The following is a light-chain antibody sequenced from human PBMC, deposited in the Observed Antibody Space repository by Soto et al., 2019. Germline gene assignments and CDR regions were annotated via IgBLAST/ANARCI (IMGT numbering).Light chain of an antibody. CDR1: QSISSW. V-gene: IGKV1-39*01. CDR3: QQSYSRT. J-gene: IGKJ1*01. CDR2: AAS. Sequence: DIEMSQTPATLSASVGDRVTIICRASQSISSWLAWYQQKPGKAPKVLIFAASRLQSGVPSRFSGSGSGTDFTLTISSLQPEDFATYYCQQSYSRTFGQGTKVDIK.